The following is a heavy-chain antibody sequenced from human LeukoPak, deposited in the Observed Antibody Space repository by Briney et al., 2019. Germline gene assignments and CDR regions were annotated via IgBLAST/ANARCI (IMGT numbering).Heavy chain of an antibody. D-gene: IGHD2-8*01. J-gene: IGHJ4*02. V-gene: IGHV4-4*02. CDR3: SRENGAFSPFGY. CDR2: VSLEGVR. Sequence: SGTLSLTWGVSGGSITTTNGWSWVRQFPGQGLRWIGEVSLEGVRNYNPSLTSRVTMSLDRAKNLLSLNLNSVTAADTAVYYCSRENGAFSPFGYWGQGILVTV. CDR1: GGSITTTNG.